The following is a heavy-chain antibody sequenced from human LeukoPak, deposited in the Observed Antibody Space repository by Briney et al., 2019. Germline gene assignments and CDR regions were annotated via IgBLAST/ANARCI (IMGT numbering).Heavy chain of an antibody. CDR2: ITSSSSAI. CDR3: ARSESSTSGRYYGMDV. D-gene: IGHD2-2*01. Sequence: GGSLRLSCEASGFNFNNYWMSWLRQAPGKGLEWISYITSSSSAIYYADSVKGRFTISRDKARSSLYLQMNSLRDEDTAIYYCARSESSTSGRYYGMDVWGQGTTVTVSS. CDR1: GFNFNNYW. J-gene: IGHJ6*02. V-gene: IGHV3-48*02.